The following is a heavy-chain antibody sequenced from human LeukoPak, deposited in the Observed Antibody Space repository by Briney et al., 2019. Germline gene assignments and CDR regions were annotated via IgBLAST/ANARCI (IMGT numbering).Heavy chain of an antibody. CDR2: IIPILGIA. Sequence: SVKVSCKASGGTFSSYAISWVRQAPGQGLEWMGRIIPILGIANYAQKFQGRVTITADKSTSTAYMELSSLRSEDTAVYYCARTFPGDWFDPWGQGTLVTASS. CDR3: ARTFPGDWFDP. D-gene: IGHD2/OR15-2a*01. V-gene: IGHV1-69*04. J-gene: IGHJ5*02. CDR1: GGTFSSYA.